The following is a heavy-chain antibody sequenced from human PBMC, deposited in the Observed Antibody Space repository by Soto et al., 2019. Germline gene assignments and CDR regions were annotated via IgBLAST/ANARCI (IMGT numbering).Heavy chain of an antibody. CDR1: GYSFTSYW. D-gene: IGHD3-9*01. Sequence: GESLKISCKGSGYSFTSYWISWVRQMPGKGLEWMGRIDPSDSYTNYSPSFQGHVTISADKSISTAYLQWSSLKASDTAMYYCAIHIWDSYDILTGHGELDYCRQLPLVT. CDR3: AIHIWDSYDILTGHGELDY. V-gene: IGHV5-10-1*01. J-gene: IGHJ4*02. CDR2: IDPSDSYT.